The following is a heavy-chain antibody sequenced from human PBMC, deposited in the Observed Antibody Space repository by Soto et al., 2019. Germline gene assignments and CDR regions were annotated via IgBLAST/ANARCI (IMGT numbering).Heavy chain of an antibody. Sequence: ASVKVFCKASGFTFSHSAMQWVRQASGQRLEWIGWMIPNSGNTGYAQKFQDRVTMTRNIAISTAYMELSSLRSEDTAVYFCARGTRVVSLWGQGTMVTVSS. V-gene: IGHV1-8*02. CDR2: MIPNSGNT. J-gene: IGHJ3*01. CDR1: GFTFSHSA. D-gene: IGHD3-16*02. CDR3: ARGTRVVSL.